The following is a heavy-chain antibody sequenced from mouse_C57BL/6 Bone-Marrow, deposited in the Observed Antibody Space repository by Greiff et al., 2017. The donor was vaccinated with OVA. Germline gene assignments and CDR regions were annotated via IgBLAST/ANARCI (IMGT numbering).Heavy chain of an antibody. J-gene: IGHJ3*01. V-gene: IGHV1-5*01. D-gene: IGHD1-1*01. CDR1: GYTFTSYW. CDR2: IYPGNSDT. CDR3: TNYYYGSSYPFAY. Sequence: EVHLVESGTVLARPGASVKMSCKTSGYTFTSYWMHWVKQRPGQGLEWIGAIYPGNSDTSYNQKFKGKAKLTAVTSASTAYMELSSLTNEDSAVYYCTNYYYGSSYPFAYWGQGTLVTVSA.